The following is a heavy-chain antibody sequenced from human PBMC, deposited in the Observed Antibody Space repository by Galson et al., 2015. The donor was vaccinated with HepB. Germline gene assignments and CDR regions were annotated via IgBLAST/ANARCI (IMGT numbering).Heavy chain of an antibody. Sequence: SLRLSCAASGFTFSSYWMSWVRQAPGKGLEWVANIKQDGSEKYYVDSVKGRFTISRDNAKNSLYLQMNSLRAEDTAVYYCASYIAPWELPFDYWGQGTLVTVSS. CDR2: IKQDGSEK. CDR3: ASYIAPWELPFDY. D-gene: IGHD1-26*01. J-gene: IGHJ4*02. CDR1: GFTFSSYW. V-gene: IGHV3-7*03.